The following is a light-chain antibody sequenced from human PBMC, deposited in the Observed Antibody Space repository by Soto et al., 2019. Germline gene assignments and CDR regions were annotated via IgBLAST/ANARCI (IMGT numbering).Light chain of an antibody. CDR2: DGS. V-gene: IGLV2-23*01. CDR3: CSYAGSSTLV. J-gene: IGLJ2*01. CDR1: SSDVGSYNL. Sequence: QSALTQPASVSGSPGQSITISCTGTSSDVGSYNLVSWYQQHPGNAPKLMIYDGSKRPSGVSNRFSVTNSGNTASLIITGLQAEDEADYYCCSYAGSSTLVFGGGTKVTVL.